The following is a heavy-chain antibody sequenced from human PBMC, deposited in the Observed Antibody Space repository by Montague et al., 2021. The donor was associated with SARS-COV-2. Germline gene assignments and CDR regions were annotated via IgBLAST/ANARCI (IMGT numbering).Heavy chain of an antibody. J-gene: IGHJ6*02. CDR3: GATWVYVDRVDV. D-gene: IGHD3-10*02. CDR2: IHQCESGRT. Sequence: SETLSLTCAVSGGSISSREWWCSCRQPPGKGLVWIGEIHQCESGRTNYNPSLKSRATITIDHTKNYFSLNPTSTAAADTAVYYCGATWVYVDRVDVWGQGTTVIVSS. V-gene: IGHV4-4*02. CDR1: GGSISSREW.